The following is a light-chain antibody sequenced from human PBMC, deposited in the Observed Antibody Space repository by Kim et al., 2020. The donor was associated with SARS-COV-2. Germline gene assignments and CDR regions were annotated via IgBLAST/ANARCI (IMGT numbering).Light chain of an antibody. CDR1: QSVSSK. J-gene: IGKJ2*01. V-gene: IGKV3-15*01. CDR3: QQYSNWPYT. CDR2: GAS. Sequence: EIVMTQSPATLSVSPGESATLSCRASQSVSSKLAWYQQKPGQAPRLLSYGASTRATGIPARFSGSGSGTEFSFTISSLQSEDFAVYYCQQYSNWPYTFGQGTKLEI.